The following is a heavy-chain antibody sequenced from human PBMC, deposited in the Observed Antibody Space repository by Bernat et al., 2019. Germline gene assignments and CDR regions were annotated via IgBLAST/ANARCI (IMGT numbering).Heavy chain of an antibody. Sequence: QVQLVESGGGVVQPGRSLRLSCAASGFTFSSYAMHWVRQAPGKGLEWVAVISYDGSNKYYADSVKGRFTISRDNSKNTLYLQMNSLRAEDMAVYYCARGLSKGNAFDIWGQGTMVTVSS. CDR2: ISYDGSNK. CDR1: GFTFSSYA. D-gene: IGHD4-4*01. J-gene: IGHJ3*02. V-gene: IGHV3-30*01. CDR3: ARGLSKGNAFDI.